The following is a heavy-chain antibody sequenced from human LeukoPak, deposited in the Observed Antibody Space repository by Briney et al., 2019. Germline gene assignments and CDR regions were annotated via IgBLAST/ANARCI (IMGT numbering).Heavy chain of an antibody. CDR2: IYYSGST. CDR3: ARRLVTERLAHHAFDI. D-gene: IGHD2-21*02. Sequence: SETLSLTCTVSSGSISSSSYYWGWIRQPPGKGLEWIGSIYYSGSTYYNPSLKSRVTISVDTSKNQFSPKLSSVTAADTAVYYCARRLVTERLAHHAFDIWGQGTMVTVSS. V-gene: IGHV4-39*01. J-gene: IGHJ3*02. CDR1: SGSISSSSYY.